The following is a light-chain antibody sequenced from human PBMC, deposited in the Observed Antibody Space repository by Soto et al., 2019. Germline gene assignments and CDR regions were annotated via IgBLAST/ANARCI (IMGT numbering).Light chain of an antibody. CDR2: EVS. CDR1: SSDVGGYNY. J-gene: IGLJ1*01. V-gene: IGLV2-14*01. Sequence: QSALTQPASVSGSPGQSSTISCTGTSSDVGGYNYVSWYQQHPGKAPKLMIYEVSNRPSGVSNRFSGAKSGNTASLTISGLQAEDEGDYYCSSYTSSSTYVFGTGTKLTVL. CDR3: SSYTSSSTYV.